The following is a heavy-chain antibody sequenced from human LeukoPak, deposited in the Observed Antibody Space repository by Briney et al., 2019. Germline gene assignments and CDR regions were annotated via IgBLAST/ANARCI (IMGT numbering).Heavy chain of an antibody. CDR3: ASFVVVPAAIPLGY. D-gene: IGHD2-2*01. CDR2: ISSSGSTI. V-gene: IGHV3-48*03. CDR1: GFTFSSYE. Sequence: GGSLRLSCAASGFTFSSYEMNWVRQAPGKGLEWVSYISSSGSTIYYADSVKGRFTISRDNAKNSLYLQMNSLRAEDTAVYYCASFVVVPAAIPLGYWGQGTLVTVSS. J-gene: IGHJ4*02.